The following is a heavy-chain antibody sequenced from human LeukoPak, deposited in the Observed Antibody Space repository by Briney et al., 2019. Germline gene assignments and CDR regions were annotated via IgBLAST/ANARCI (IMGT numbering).Heavy chain of an antibody. CDR2: IYYSGST. J-gene: IGHJ4*02. CDR1: GGSISSGGYY. CDR3: ARDLRLGELSYFDY. Sequence: TSQTLSLTCTVSGGSISSGGYYWSWIRQHPGKGLAWIGYIYYSGSTYYNPSLKSRVTISVDTSKNQFSLKLSSVTAADTAVYYCARDLRLGELSYFDYWGQGTLVTVSS. D-gene: IGHD2-21*01. V-gene: IGHV4-31*03.